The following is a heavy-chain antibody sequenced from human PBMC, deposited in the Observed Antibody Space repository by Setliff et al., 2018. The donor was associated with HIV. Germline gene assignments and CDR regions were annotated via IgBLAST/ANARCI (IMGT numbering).Heavy chain of an antibody. V-gene: IGHV4-59*08. CDR3: ARRGTIWHGVDYHYMDV. Sequence: PSETLSLTCTVSGGSISNFSWSWIRQPPRKGLEWIGTLYYSGEIRYNPSLKSRVTISVDTSKNQFSLNLNSVTAADTAVYYCARRGTIWHGVDYHYMDVWGKGTTVTVSS. CDR1: GGSISNFS. J-gene: IGHJ6*03. D-gene: IGHD2-15*01. CDR2: LYYSGEI.